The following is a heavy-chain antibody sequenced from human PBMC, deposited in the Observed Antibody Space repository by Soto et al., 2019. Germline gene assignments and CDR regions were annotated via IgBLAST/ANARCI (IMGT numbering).Heavy chain of an antibody. V-gene: IGHV1-2*04. CDR1: GYTFTGYY. J-gene: IGHJ4*02. CDR3: ARASYSSGWYFDY. CDR2: INPNSGGT. Sequence: ASVKVSCKASGYTFTGYYMHWVRQAPGQGLEWMGWINPNSGGTNYAQKFQGWVTMTRDTSISTAYMELSRLRSDDTAVYYCARASYSSGWYFDYWGQGTLVTVSS. D-gene: IGHD6-19*01.